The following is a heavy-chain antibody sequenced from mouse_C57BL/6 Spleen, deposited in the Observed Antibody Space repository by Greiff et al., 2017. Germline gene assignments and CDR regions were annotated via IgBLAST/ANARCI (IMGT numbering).Heavy chain of an antibody. CDR1: GFNIKDYY. CDR2: IDPEDGDT. Sequence: VQLQQSGAELVRPGASVKLSCTASGFNIKDYYMHWVKQRPEQGLEWIGRIDPEDGDTEYAPKFQGKATMTADTSSNTAYLQLSSLTSDDTAVYYCTTVRQGSSGSWFAYWGQGTLVTVSA. CDR3: TTVRQGSSGSWFAY. D-gene: IGHD3-2*02. V-gene: IGHV14-1*01. J-gene: IGHJ3*01.